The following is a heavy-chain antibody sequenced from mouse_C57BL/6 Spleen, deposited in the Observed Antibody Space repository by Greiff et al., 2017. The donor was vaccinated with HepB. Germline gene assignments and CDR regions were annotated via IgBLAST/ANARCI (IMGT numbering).Heavy chain of an antibody. CDR1: GYSFTSYY. V-gene: IGHV1-66*01. J-gene: IGHJ2*01. CDR2: IYPGSGNT. CDR3: ARWGNYYCDY. Sequence: QVQLQQSGPELVKPGASVKISCKASGYSFTSYYIHWVKQRPGQGLEWIGWIYPGSGNTKYNEKFKGKATLTADTSSSTAYMQLSSLTSEDSAVYYCARWGNYYCDYWGQGTTLTVSS. D-gene: IGHD2-1*01.